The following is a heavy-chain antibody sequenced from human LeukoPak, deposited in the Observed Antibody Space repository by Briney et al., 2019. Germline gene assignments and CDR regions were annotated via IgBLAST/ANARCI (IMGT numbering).Heavy chain of an antibody. D-gene: IGHD3-10*01. CDR3: ARGYYGSGSYQGPRNFYYYYYMDV. Sequence: GASVKVSCKASGYTFTSYGISWVRQAPGQGLEWMGGIIPIFGTANYAHKFQGRVTITADESTSTAYMELSGLRSEDTAVYYCARGYYGSGSYQGPRNFYYYYYMDVWGKGTTVTISS. V-gene: IGHV1-69*13. CDR1: GYTFTSYG. J-gene: IGHJ6*03. CDR2: IIPIFGTA.